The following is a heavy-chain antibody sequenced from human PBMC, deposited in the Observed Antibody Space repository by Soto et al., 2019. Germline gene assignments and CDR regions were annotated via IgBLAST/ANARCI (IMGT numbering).Heavy chain of an antibody. CDR2: IKSKTDGGTT. CDR1: GFTFSSYG. Sequence: VQLVESGGGVVQPGRSLRLSCAASGFTFSSYGMHWVRQAPGKGLEWVGRIKSKTDGGTTDYAAPVKGRFTISRDDSKNTLYLQMNSLKTEDTAVYYCTTFGSVPDSSGYYARGWGQGTLVTVSS. V-gene: IGHV3-15*01. D-gene: IGHD3-22*01. J-gene: IGHJ4*02. CDR3: TTFGSVPDSSGYYARG.